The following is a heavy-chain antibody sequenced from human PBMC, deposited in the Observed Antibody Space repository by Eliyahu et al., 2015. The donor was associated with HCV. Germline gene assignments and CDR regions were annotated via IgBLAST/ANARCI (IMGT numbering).Heavy chain of an antibody. CDR3: ARQLVDTAMVGP. D-gene: IGHD5-18*01. J-gene: IGHJ5*02. V-gene: IGHV4-39*01. CDR1: GGSXSSSRYY. Sequence: QLQLQESGPGLVKPSETLSLPCTASGGSXSSSRYYWGWIRQPPKKGLEWIGSIYYSGSTYYNPSLKSRVTISVDTSKNQFSLKLSSVTAADTAVYYCARQLVDTAMVGPWGQGTLVTVSS. CDR2: IYYSGST.